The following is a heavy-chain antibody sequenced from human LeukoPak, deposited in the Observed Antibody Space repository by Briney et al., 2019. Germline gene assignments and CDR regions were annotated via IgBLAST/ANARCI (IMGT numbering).Heavy chain of an antibody. J-gene: IGHJ4*02. D-gene: IGHD6-19*01. CDR3: ARDRGYSSGWGIDY. Sequence: LSLTCTVSGGSISSSTYYWGWIRQPPGRGLEWVSYISSSSSYTSYADSVKGRFTISRDNAKNSLYLQMNSLRAEDTAVYYCARDRGYSSGWGIDYWGQGTLVTVSS. CDR1: GGSISSSTYY. CDR2: ISSSSSYT. V-gene: IGHV3-11*05.